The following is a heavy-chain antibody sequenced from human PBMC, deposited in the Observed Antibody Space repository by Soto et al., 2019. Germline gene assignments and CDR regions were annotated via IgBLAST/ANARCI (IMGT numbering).Heavy chain of an antibody. CDR3: ARAPYSSSSSLDY. V-gene: IGHV1-69*06. Sequence: SVKVSCKASGGTFSSYAISWVRQAPGQGLEWMGGIIPIFGTANYAQKFQGRVTITADKSTSTAYIELSSLRSEDTAVYYCARAPYSSSSSLDYWGQGTLVTVSS. D-gene: IGHD6-6*01. J-gene: IGHJ4*02. CDR2: IIPIFGTA. CDR1: GGTFSSYA.